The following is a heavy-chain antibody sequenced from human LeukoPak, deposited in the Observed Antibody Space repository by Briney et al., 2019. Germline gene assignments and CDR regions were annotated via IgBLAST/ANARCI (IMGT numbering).Heavy chain of an antibody. CDR1: GYTFTGYY. CDR3: ARLSPRPGIAVAGTSSLAFYFDY. V-gene: IGHV1-2*02. D-gene: IGHD6-19*01. J-gene: IGHJ4*02. Sequence: ASVKVSCKASGYTFTGYYMHWLRQAPGQGLEWMGWITPNSGGTNYAQKFHGRVTMTRDTSISTAYMELSRLRSDDTAVYYCARLSPRPGIAVAGTSSLAFYFDYWGQGTLVTVSS. CDR2: ITPNSGGT.